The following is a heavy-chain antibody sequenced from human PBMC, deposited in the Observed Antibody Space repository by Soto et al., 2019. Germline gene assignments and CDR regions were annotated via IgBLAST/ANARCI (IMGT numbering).Heavy chain of an antibody. D-gene: IGHD2-15*01. J-gene: IGHJ4*02. Sequence: VQLVESGGVLVQPGGSLRLSCAVSGLTLSSYWMLWVRQVPGKVLAWVSRMNSDGSSTSYADSVKGRFTISRDNAKNTMYLQMNSLKDDDTGLYYCARVGCSGGSGSYYWCEGTLVTVTS. V-gene: IGHV3-74*01. CDR2: MNSDGSST. CDR3: ARVGCSGGSGSYY. CDR1: GLTLSSYW.